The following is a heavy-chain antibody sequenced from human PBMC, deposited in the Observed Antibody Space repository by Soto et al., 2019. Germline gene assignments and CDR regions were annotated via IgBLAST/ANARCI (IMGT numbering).Heavy chain of an antibody. J-gene: IGHJ4*02. V-gene: IGHV1-69*06. CDR1: GGTFSSYA. Sequence: SVKVSCKASGGTFSSYAISWVRQAPGQGLEWMGGIIPIFGTANYAQKFQGRVTITADKSTSTAYMELSSLRSEDTAVYYCARAPRVLNDSSGYYPYYFDYWGQGTLVTVSS. D-gene: IGHD3-22*01. CDR2: IIPIFGTA. CDR3: ARAPRVLNDSSGYYPYYFDY.